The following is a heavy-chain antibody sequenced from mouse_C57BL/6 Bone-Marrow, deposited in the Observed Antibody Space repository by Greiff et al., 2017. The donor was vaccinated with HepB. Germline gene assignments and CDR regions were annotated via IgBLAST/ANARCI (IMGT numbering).Heavy chain of an antibody. CDR3: ARVTPVITTVEGFAY. CDR2: IDPSDSYT. CDR1: GYTFTSYW. Sequence: VQLQQPGAELVRPGTSVKLSCKASGYTFTSYWMHWVKQRPGQGLEWIGVIDPSDSYTNYNQKFKGKATLTVDTSSSTAYMQLSSLTSEDSAVYYCARVTPVITTVEGFAYWGQGTLVTVSA. J-gene: IGHJ3*01. V-gene: IGHV1-59*01. D-gene: IGHD1-1*01.